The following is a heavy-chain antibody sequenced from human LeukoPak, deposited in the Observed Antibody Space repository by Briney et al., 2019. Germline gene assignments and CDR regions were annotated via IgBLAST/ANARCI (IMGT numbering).Heavy chain of an antibody. CDR1: GYTFTSYY. CDR3: ARDPPYYDFWSGYPDY. Sequence: ASVKVSCKASGYTFTSYYMHWVRQAPGQGLEWMGIINPSGGSTSYAQKFQGRVTMTRDTSTCTVYMELSSLRSEDTAVYYCARDPPYYDFWSGYPDYWGQGTLVTVSS. CDR2: INPSGGST. V-gene: IGHV1-46*01. J-gene: IGHJ4*02. D-gene: IGHD3-3*01.